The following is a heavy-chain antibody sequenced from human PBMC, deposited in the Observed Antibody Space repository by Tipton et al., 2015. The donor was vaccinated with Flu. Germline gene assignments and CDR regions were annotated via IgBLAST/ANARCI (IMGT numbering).Heavy chain of an antibody. CDR1: GDYISSRYY. J-gene: IGHJ5*02. CDR2: IHSFGTT. Sequence: TLSLTCSVSGDYISSRYYCGWSRQPPGKGREWIGNIHSFGTTYYNPSLKSRVTISIDTSRNQFSLKVSSVTAAASAVYFCSRRDYSNYVSDPTNWFDPWGQGTLVTVSS. D-gene: IGHD4-11*01. V-gene: IGHV4-38-2*01. CDR3: SRRDYSNYVSDPTNWFDP.